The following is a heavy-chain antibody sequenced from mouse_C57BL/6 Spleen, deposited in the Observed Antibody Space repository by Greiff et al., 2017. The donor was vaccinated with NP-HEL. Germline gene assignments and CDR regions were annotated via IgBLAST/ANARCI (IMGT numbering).Heavy chain of an antibody. J-gene: IGHJ4*01. Sequence: VKLQQSGAELVKPGASVKISCKASGYAFSSYWMNWVKQRPGKGLEWIGQIYPGDGDTNYNGKFKGKATLTADKSSSTAYMQLSSLTSEDSAVYFCARRINYYAMDYWGQGTSVTVSS. CDR3: ARRINYYAMDY. V-gene: IGHV1-80*01. CDR2: IYPGDGDT. CDR1: GYAFSSYW.